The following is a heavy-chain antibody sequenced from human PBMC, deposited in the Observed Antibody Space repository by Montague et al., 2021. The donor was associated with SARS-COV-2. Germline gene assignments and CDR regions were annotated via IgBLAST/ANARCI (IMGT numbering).Heavy chain of an antibody. CDR3: ARYSPLGFESPDTFDI. V-gene: IGHV4-38-2*02. CDR1: GSSVRSDYY. CDR2: SPNKGIN. J-gene: IGHJ3*02. D-gene: IGHD3-9*01. Sequence: SETLSLTCTVSGSSVRSDYYRAWIRPRPGKGLEWIGSSPNKGINDYNPFLRRRATQPVDTSKNLISLLLTSVAAADTAVYYCARYSPLGFESPDTFDIWGRGTMVTVSS.